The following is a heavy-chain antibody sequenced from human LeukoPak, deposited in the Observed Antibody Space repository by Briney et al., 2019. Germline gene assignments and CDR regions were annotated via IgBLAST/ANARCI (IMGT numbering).Heavy chain of an antibody. D-gene: IGHD1/OR15-1a*01. CDR2: MQSSGKS. CDR3: ARDKQHNYGRYFDH. J-gene: IGHJ4*02. Sequence: SETVSPTCPVYGDSISTYHWNCIRQPPGKGLECIVYMQSSGKSNYNPSLRSRVTIFIDTSKSQVALILSSVTAADTAVYYCARDKQHNYGRYFDHWGQGALVTVSS. V-gene: IGHV4-59*01. CDR1: GDSISTYH.